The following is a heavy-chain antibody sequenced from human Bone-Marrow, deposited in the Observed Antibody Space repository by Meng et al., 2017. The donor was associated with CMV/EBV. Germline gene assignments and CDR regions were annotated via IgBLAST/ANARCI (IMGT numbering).Heavy chain of an antibody. Sequence: ASVKVSCKASGYTFTGYYMHWVRQAPGQGLEWMGWINPNSGGTNYAQKFQGRVTMTRDTSISTAYMELSRLRSDDTAVYYCARDRMTGTSRQRFGFDPWGQGTLVTVSS. CDR2: INPNSGGT. CDR1: GYTFTGYY. CDR3: ARDRMTGTSRQRFGFDP. D-gene: IGHD1-7*01. V-gene: IGHV1-2*02. J-gene: IGHJ5*02.